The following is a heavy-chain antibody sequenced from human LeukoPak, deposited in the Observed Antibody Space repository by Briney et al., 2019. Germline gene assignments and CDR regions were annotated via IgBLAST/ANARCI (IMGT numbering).Heavy chain of an antibody. CDR3: AKDLSYYYDSSGYYNDAFDI. V-gene: IGHV3-23*01. CDR1: GFTFSSYG. CDR2: ISGSGGST. J-gene: IGHJ3*02. D-gene: IGHD3-22*01. Sequence: PGGALRLSCAASGFTFSSYGMSWVRQAPGKGLEWVSAISGSGGSTYYADSVKGRFTISRDNSKNTLYLQMNSLRAEDTAVYYCAKDLSYYYDSSGYYNDAFDIWGQGTMVTVSS.